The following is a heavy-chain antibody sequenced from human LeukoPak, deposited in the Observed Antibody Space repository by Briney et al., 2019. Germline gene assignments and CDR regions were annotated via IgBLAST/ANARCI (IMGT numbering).Heavy chain of an antibody. CDR1: GGSISSYY. Sequence: SETLSLTCTVSGGSISSYYWSWIRQPAGKGLEWIGRIYTSGSTNYNPSLKSRVTMSVDTSKNQFSLKLSSVTAADTAVYYCARDRKQWEENWCDPWGQGTLVTVSS. CDR2: IYTSGST. CDR3: ARDRKQWEENWCDP. J-gene: IGHJ5*02. V-gene: IGHV4-4*07. D-gene: IGHD1-26*01.